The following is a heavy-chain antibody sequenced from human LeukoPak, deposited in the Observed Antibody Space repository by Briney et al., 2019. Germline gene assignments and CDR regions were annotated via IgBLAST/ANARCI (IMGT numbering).Heavy chain of an antibody. CDR2: IYHSGST. D-gene: IGHD5-12*01. CDR1: GYSISSGYY. V-gene: IGHV4-38-2*02. CDR3: ARDSGQWLRPKYYFDY. Sequence: SETLSLTCAVSGYSISSGYYWGWIRQPPGRGLEWIGSIYHSGSTYYNPSLKSRVTISVDTSKNQFFLKLSSVTAADTAVYYCARDSGQWLRPKYYFDYWGQGTLVTVSS. J-gene: IGHJ4*02.